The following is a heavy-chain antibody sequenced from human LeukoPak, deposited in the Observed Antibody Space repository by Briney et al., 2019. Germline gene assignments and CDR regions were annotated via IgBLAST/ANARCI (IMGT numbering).Heavy chain of an antibody. CDR2: ISSSSSYI. CDR1: GFTFSSYS. V-gene: IGHV3-21*01. D-gene: IGHD6-19*01. CDR3: ARDDSSYYFDY. J-gene: IGHJ4*02. Sequence: GGSLGLSCAASGFTFSSYSMNWVRQAPGKGLEWVSSISSSSSYIYYADSVKGRFTISRDNAKNSLYLQMNSLRAEDTAVYYCARDDSSYYFDYWGQGTLVTVSS.